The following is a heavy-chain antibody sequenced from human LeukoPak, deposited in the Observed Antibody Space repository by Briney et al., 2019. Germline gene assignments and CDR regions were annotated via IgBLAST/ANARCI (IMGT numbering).Heavy chain of an antibody. V-gene: IGHV4-61*02. CDR1: GGSISSGSYY. CDR2: IYTSGST. CDR3: ARFSGMGNFDY. J-gene: IGHJ4*02. Sequence: SETLSLTCTVSGGSISSGSYYWSWIRQPAGKGLEWIGRIYTSGSTNYNPSLKSRVTISVDTSKNQFSPKLSSVTAADTAVYYCARFSGMGNFDYWGQGTLVTVSS. D-gene: IGHD1-14*01.